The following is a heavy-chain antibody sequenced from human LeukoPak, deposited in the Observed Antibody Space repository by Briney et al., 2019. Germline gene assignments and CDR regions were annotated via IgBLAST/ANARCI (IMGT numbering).Heavy chain of an antibody. D-gene: IGHD5-18*01. V-gene: IGHV1-8*01. CDR1: GYTFTSYD. J-gene: IGHJ4*02. Sequence: GASVKVSCKASGYTFTSYDINWVRQATGQGLEWMGWMNPNSGNTGYAQKFQGRVSMTRNTSISTDYMELSSLRSGDTAVYYCARGIAMASPFDYWGQGTMVTVSS. CDR2: MNPNSGNT. CDR3: ARGIAMASPFDY.